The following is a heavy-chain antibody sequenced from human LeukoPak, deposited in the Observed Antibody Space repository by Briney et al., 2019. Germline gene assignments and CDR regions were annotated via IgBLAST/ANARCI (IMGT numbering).Heavy chain of an antibody. J-gene: IGHJ4*02. CDR2: IKQDGSEK. CDR3: ARDLGGSQTS. D-gene: IGHD1-26*01. CDR1: GFTFSSYW. Sequence: GGSLRLSCAASGFTFSSYWMTWVRQAPGKWLEWVANIKQDGSEKYCVDSVKGRFTISRDNAKNSLYLQMNSLRAEDTAIYYCARDLGGSQTSWGQGTLVTVSS. V-gene: IGHV3-7*01.